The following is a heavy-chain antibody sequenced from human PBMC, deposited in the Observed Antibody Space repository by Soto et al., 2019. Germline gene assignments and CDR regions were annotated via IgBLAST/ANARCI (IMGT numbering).Heavy chain of an antibody. V-gene: IGHV4-61*01. CDR2: IYYSGST. J-gene: IGHJ4*02. D-gene: IGHD3-9*01. CDR3: ASNLERLRYFDWDMHSPAYSSSWPPDY. Sequence: SETLSLTCTVSGGSVSSGSYYWSWIRQPPGKGLEWIGYIYYSGSTNYNPSLKSRVTISVDTSKNQFSLKLSSVTAADTAVYYCASNLERLRYFDWDMHSPAYSSSWPPDYWGQGTLVTVSS. CDR1: GGSVSSGSYY.